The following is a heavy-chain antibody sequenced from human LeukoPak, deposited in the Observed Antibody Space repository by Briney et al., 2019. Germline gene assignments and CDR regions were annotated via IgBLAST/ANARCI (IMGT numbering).Heavy chain of an antibody. CDR2: ISGNRGNT. CDR3: AKVIRASISVIVVVKASFDY. CDR1: GFTFSSSA. V-gene: IGHV3-23*01. J-gene: IGHJ4*02. Sequence: GGSLRLSCAASGFTFSSSAMSWVRQAPGKGLEWVSTISGNRGNTYYADSVKGRFTISRDKSKNTLYLQMNSLRAEDTAVYYCAKVIRASISVIVVVKASFDYWGQGSLVTVSS. D-gene: IGHD3-22*01.